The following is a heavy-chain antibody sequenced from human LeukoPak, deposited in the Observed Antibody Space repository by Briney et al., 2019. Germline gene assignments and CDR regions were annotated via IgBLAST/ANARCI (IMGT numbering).Heavy chain of an antibody. V-gene: IGHV3-11*01. CDR2: ISDSGDTR. CDR1: GFTFSDYY. J-gene: IGHJ5*02. Sequence: GGSLRHSYAASGFTFSDYYMSWIRQVPGKGLKWLAYISDSGDTRKYADSVTGRFTISRDNAKNSVFLQMNSLRADDSGVYYCARDVRGRTPLKLGMKWFDPWGQGTRVTVSS. D-gene: IGHD1-7*01. CDR3: ARDVRGRTPLKLGMKWFDP.